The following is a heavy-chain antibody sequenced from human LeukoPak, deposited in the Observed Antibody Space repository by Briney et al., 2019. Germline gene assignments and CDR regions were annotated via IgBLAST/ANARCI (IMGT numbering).Heavy chain of an antibody. D-gene: IGHD2/OR15-2a*01. V-gene: IGHV1-69*01. CDR3: AGFFYDESHDAFDL. J-gene: IGHJ3*01. CDR1: GGGFTFTSHV. CDR2: IIPIYGSA. Sequence: ASVKVSCKASGGGFTFTSHVITWVRQAPGQGLEWMAGIIPIYGSASYAQKFQGRVTVTSDESTRTVYMELSSLRSEDTAVYYCAGFFYDESHDAFDLWGQGTMVTVSS.